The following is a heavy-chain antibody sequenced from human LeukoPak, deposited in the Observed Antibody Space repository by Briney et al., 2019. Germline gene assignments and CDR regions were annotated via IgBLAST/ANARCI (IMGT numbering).Heavy chain of an antibody. CDR1: GFTFSNYA. D-gene: IGHD6-13*01. CDR2: ISYDGSNK. V-gene: IGHV3-30-3*01. Sequence: GGSLRLSCAASGFTFSNYAMHWVRQAPGKGLEWVALISYDGSNKYYADSVKGRFTFSRDNSKNTLYLQMNSLRPEDTAVYYCARVHSSSWYCCSDYWGLGTLVTVSS. CDR3: ARVHSSSWYCCSDY. J-gene: IGHJ4*02.